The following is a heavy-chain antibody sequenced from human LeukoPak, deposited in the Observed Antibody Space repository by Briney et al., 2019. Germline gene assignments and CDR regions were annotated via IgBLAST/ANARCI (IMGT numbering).Heavy chain of an antibody. D-gene: IGHD3-3*01. CDR3: ARDNGVVHGVYYMDV. CDR2: IKQDGSEK. Sequence: GGSLRLSCAASGFTFSNYWMTWVRQAPGKGLEWVADIKQDGSEKLYVKSVRGRFTISRDNAKMSLFLQMNSLRAEDTAVYYCARDNGVVHGVYYMDVWGKGATVTVS. V-gene: IGHV3-7*01. J-gene: IGHJ6*03. CDR1: GFTFSNYW.